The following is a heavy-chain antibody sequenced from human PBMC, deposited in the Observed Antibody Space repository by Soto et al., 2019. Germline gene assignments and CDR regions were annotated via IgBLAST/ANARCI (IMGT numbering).Heavy chain of an antibody. CDR3: ARDLIEDYYDSSGYSLVFDY. Sequence: ASVKVSCKASGYTFTSYYMHWVRQAPGQGLEWMGIINPSGGSTSYAQKFQGRVTMTRDTSTSTVYMELSSLRSEDTAVYYCARDLIEDYYDSSGYSLVFDYWGQGTLVTV. CDR2: INPSGGST. CDR1: GYTFTSYY. D-gene: IGHD3-22*01. J-gene: IGHJ4*02. V-gene: IGHV1-46*01.